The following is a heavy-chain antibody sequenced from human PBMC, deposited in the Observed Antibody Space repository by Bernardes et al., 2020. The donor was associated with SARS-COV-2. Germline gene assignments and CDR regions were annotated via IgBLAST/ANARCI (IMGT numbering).Heavy chain of an antibody. CDR2: ISYDGSNK. D-gene: IGHD2-15*01. Sequence: GGSLRLSCAASGFTFSSYAMHWVRQAPGKGLEWVAVISYDGSNKYYADSVKGRFTISRDNSKNTLYLQMNSLRAEDTAVYYCARVLGYCSGGSCYSYPIDALDIWGQGTMVTVSS. CDR3: ARVLGYCSGGSCYSYPIDALDI. J-gene: IGHJ3*02. V-gene: IGHV3-30*01. CDR1: GFTFSSYA.